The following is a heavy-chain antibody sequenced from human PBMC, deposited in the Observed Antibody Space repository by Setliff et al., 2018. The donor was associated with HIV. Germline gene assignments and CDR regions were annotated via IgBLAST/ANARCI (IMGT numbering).Heavy chain of an antibody. Sequence: PSETLSLTCTVSGGSISSSSYYWGWIRQPPGKGLEWIGSFYYSGSTFYTPSLKSRVTISVDTSKNQFSLTLSSVTAADTAVYYCASGVRGGYCSGGSCLTYNWFDPWGQGTLVTVSS. CDR1: GGSISSSSYY. V-gene: IGHV4-39*07. J-gene: IGHJ5*02. D-gene: IGHD2-15*01. CDR2: FYYSGST. CDR3: ASGVRGGYCSGGSCLTYNWFDP.